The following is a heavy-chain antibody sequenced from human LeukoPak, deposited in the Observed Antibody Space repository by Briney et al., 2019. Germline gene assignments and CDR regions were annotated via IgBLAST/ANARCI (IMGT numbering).Heavy chain of an antibody. V-gene: IGHV3-30*03. D-gene: IGHD5-24*01. J-gene: IGHJ3*01. Sequence: PGGSLRLSCAASEFTVSSNYMNWVRQAPGKGLEWVAVISYDGSNRYYADSVKGRFTISRDNSKNTLYLQMNSLGADDTAVYYCAMKAVPRPRLHDAFDFWGQGTVVSVSS. CDR1: EFTVSSNY. CDR2: ISYDGSNR. CDR3: AMKAVPRPRLHDAFDF.